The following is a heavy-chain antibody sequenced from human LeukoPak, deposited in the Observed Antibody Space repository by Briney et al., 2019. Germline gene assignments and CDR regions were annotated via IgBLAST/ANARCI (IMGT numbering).Heavy chain of an antibody. J-gene: IGHJ1*01. CDR1: GGSISSSSCY. Sequence: KPSETLSLTCTVSGGSISSSSCYWGWIRQPPGKGLEWIGGIYYSGNTYYNPSLKSRVTISVDTPKNQFSLKLSSVTAADTAVYYCARQPYYYDSSGYPHWGQGTLVTVSA. CDR3: ARQPYYYDSSGYPH. CDR2: IYYSGNT. V-gene: IGHV4-39*01. D-gene: IGHD3-22*01.